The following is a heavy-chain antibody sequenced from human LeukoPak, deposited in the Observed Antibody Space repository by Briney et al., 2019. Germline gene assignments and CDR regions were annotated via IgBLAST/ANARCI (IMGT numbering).Heavy chain of an antibody. D-gene: IGHD6-19*01. CDR1: GGSFSGYY. CDR3: AREGVGSSGWYRWFDP. CDR2: INHSGST. J-gene: IGHJ5*02. Sequence: PSETLSLTCAVYGGSFSGYYWSWIRQPPGKGLEWIGEINHSGSTNYNPSLKSRVTMSVDTSKNQFSLKLSSVTAADTAVYYCAREGVGSSGWYRWFDPWGQGTLVTVSS. V-gene: IGHV4-34*01.